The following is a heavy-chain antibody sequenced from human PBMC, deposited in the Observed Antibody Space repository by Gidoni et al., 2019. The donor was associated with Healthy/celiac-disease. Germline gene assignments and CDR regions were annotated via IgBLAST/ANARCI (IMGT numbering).Heavy chain of an antibody. CDR3: AREKSGSYSFSFFDY. D-gene: IGHD1-26*01. CDR1: GGSISRYY. Sequence: QVQLQESGPGLVKPSETLSLTCTVSGGSISRYYWSWIRQPAGKGLEWIERSYTSGSPNYNPSLKSRVTMSVDTSKNQFSLKLSAVTAAETAVYYCAREKSGSYSFSFFDYWGQGTLVTVS. V-gene: IGHV4-4*07. J-gene: IGHJ4*02. CDR2: SYTSGSP.